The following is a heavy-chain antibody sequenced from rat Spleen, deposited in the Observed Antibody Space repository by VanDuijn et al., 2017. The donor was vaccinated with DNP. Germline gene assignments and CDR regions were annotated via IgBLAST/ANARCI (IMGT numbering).Heavy chain of an antibody. D-gene: IGHD1-1*01. CDR3: IRRTVVTGAMDA. J-gene: IGHJ4*01. Sequence: EVQLVESGGGLVQPGRSLKLSCAASGFTFSNYGMAWVRQAPTKGLEWVASISYAGDNAYYRDSVKGRFTISRDNAESTLDLQMNSLRSEDTATYYCIRRTVVTGAMDAWGQGTSVTVSS. CDR1: GFTFSNYG. V-gene: IGHV5S13*01. CDR2: ISYAGDNA.